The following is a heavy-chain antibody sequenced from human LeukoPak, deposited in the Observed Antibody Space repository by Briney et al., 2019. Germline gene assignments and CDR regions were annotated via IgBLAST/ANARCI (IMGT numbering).Heavy chain of an antibody. CDR2: ISDNGVGT. Sequence: PGGSLRLSCAASGFTVSSNYMSWVRQAPGKGLEWVSSISDNGVGTYYTDSVKGRFITSRDNSKSTLYLQMNTLRAEDTAVYYCAKVSYYFGSGSDAFDIWGHGTMVTVSS. V-gene: IGHV3-23*01. D-gene: IGHD3-10*01. J-gene: IGHJ3*02. CDR1: GFTVSSNY. CDR3: AKVSYYFGSGSDAFDI.